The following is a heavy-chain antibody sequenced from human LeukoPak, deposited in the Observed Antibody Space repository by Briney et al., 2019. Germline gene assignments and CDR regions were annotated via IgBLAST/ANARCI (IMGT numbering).Heavy chain of an antibody. CDR3: ARGEYGSGSYYLKSDYYYYYYMDV. J-gene: IGHJ6*03. D-gene: IGHD3-10*01. Sequence: ASVKVSCKASGYTFTGYYMHWVRQAPGQGLEWMGRINPNSGGTNYAQKFQGRVTITTDESTSTAYMELSSLRSEDTAVYYCARGEYGSGSYYLKSDYYYYYYMDVWGKGTTVTVSS. CDR2: INPNSGGT. V-gene: IGHV1-2*06. CDR1: GYTFTGYY.